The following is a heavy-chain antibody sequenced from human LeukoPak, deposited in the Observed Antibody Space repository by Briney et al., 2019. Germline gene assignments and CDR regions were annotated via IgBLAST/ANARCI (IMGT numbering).Heavy chain of an antibody. CDR2: ISYDGSNK. D-gene: IGHD2-21*01. CDR3: ARDPVAFVGTFDY. V-gene: IGHV3-30*03. Sequence: PGRSLRLSCAASGFTFSSYGMHWVRQAPGKGLEWVAVISYDGSNKYYADSVKGRFTISRDNSKNTLYLQMNSLRAEDTAVYYCARDPVAFVGTFDYWGQGTLVTVSS. CDR1: GFTFSSYG. J-gene: IGHJ4*02.